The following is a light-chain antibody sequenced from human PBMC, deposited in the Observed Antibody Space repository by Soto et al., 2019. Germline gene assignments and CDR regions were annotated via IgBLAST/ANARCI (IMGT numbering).Light chain of an antibody. V-gene: IGKV1-39*01. J-gene: IGKJ5*01. CDR1: QSISSS. Sequence: DIQMTQSPSSLSASIGDRVTITCRATQSISSSLNWYQQKPGKAPNLLIYAASTLQSGVPSRFSGSGSGRDFTLTISSLQPEDFATYYCQQSYSTPITFGEGTRLEI. CDR3: QQSYSTPIT. CDR2: AAS.